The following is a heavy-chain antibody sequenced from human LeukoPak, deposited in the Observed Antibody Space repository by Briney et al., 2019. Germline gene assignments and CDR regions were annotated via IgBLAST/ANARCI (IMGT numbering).Heavy chain of an antibody. CDR1: GGSISSYY. D-gene: IGHD4-11*01. CDR2: IYYSGST. V-gene: IGHV4-59*01. J-gene: IGHJ4*02. CDR3: ARYSNYGNGFDY. Sequence: SETLSLTCIVSGGSISSYYWSWIRQPPGKGLEWIGYIYYSGSTNYNPSLKSRVTISVDTSKNQFSLKLSSVTAADTAVYYCARYSNYGNGFDYWGQGALVTVSS.